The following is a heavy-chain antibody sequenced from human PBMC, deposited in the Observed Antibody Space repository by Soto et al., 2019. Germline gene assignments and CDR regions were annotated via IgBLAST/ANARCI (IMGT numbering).Heavy chain of an antibody. D-gene: IGHD3-22*01. CDR3: ARVPYYYDSSGYYIDY. J-gene: IGHJ4*02. CDR1: GFTFSSYG. CDR2: IWYDGSNK. V-gene: IGHV3-33*01. Sequence: QVQLVESGGGVVQPGRSLRLSCAASGFTFSSYGMHWVRQAPGKGLEWVAVIWYDGSNKYYADSVKGRFTISRDNSKNTLYLQMKRLRAEDTDVYYCARVPYYYDSSGYYIDYWGQGTLVTVSS.